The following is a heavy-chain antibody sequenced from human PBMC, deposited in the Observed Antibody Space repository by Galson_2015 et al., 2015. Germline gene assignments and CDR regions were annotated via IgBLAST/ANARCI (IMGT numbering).Heavy chain of an antibody. CDR1: GFTFSSYW. Sequence: SLRLSCAASGFTFSSYWMSWVRQAPGKGLEWVANIKQDGSEKDYVDSVKGRFTISRDNAKNSLFLQMNSLRAEDTAIYYCARSHGDERSAFDIWGQGTMVTVSS. V-gene: IGHV3-7*03. J-gene: IGHJ3*02. D-gene: IGHD4-17*01. CDR3: ARSHGDERSAFDI. CDR2: IKQDGSEK.